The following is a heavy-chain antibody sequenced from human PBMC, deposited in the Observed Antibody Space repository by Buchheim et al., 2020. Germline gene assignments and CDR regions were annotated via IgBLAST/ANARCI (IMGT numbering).Heavy chain of an antibody. D-gene: IGHD6-13*01. V-gene: IGHV3-74*01. CDR1: GFTFSSFW. J-gene: IGHJ6*02. CDR2: INSDGSST. Sequence: EVQLVESGGGLVKTGGSLRLSCAASGFTFSSFWMHWVRQAPGKGLVWVSRINSDGSSTSSADSVQGRFTISRDNAKNTLYLQMNSLRAEDTAVYYCARVYSSSWYDYYHYGMDVWGQGTT. CDR3: ARVYSSSWYDYYHYGMDV.